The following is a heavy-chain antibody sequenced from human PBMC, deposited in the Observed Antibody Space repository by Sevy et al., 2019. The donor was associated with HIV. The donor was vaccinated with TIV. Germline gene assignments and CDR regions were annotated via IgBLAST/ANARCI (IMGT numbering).Heavy chain of an antibody. Sequence: ASVKVSCKASGYTFTSYDINWVRQATGQGLEWMGWMNPNSGNTGYTQKFQGRDTMTRNTSISTAYMELSSLRSEDTAVYYCARVRRGSSWGYCFDYWGQGTLVTVSS. V-gene: IGHV1-8*01. CDR3: ARVRRGSSWGYCFDY. CDR2: MNPNSGNT. CDR1: GYTFTSYD. J-gene: IGHJ4*02. D-gene: IGHD6-13*01.